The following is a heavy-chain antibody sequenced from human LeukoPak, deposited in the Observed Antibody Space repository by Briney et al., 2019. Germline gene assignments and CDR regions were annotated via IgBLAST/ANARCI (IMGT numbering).Heavy chain of an antibody. D-gene: IGHD1-1*01. CDR2: IIPILGIT. CDR3: SRRNEYTTSYHS. J-gene: IGHJ4*02. V-gene: IGHV1-69*04. CDR1: GGTFSSYA. Sequence: SVKVSCKGSGGTFSSYAISWVRQAPGQGLEWMGRIIPILGITNYAQKFQDRLTISADESTSTVYIELSSLRSEDTAVYYCSRRNEYTTSYHSWGQGTLVTVTS.